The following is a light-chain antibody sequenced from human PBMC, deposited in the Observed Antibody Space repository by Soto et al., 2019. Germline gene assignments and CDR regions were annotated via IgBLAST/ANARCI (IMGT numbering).Light chain of an antibody. CDR2: DVG. V-gene: IGLV2-14*03. J-gene: IGLJ2*01. CDR3: SSDANSTSVV. CDR1: SRDVGAYNY. Sequence: QSALTQPASVSGSPGQSITISCTGTSRDVGAYNYVYWYQHHPGKAPKLIIYDVGNWLSGVPNRFSGSKSGNTASLTSSGLQAEDEADYYCSSDANSTSVVFGGGTKVTVL.